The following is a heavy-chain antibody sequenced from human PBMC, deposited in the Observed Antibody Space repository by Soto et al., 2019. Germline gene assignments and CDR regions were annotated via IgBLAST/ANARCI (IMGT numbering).Heavy chain of an antibody. CDR3: ARDSTRRGACDI. D-gene: IGHD2-2*01. V-gene: IGHV4-34*01. J-gene: IGHJ3*02. CDR2: INHSGST. Sequence: SETLSLTCAVYNGSFSVYYWTWIRQPPGKGLEWIGEINHSGSTNYNPSLKSRVTISVDTSKNQFSLKLSSVTAADTAVYYCARDSTRRGACDIWGQGTMVTFSS. CDR1: NGSFSVYY.